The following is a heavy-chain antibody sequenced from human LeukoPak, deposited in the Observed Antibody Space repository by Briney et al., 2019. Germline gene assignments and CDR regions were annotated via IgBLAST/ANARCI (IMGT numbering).Heavy chain of an antibody. CDR3: ARLRGLRYFDWFGPQ. D-gene: IGHD3-9*01. J-gene: IGHJ4*02. CDR2: IYYSGST. V-gene: IGHV4-39*07. Sequence: SETLSLTCTVSGGSISSSSYYWGWIRQPPGKGLEWIGSIYYSGSTYYNPSLKSRVTISVDTSKNQFSLKLSSVTAADTAVYYCARLRGLRYFDWFGPQWGQGTLVTVSS. CDR1: GGSISSSSYY.